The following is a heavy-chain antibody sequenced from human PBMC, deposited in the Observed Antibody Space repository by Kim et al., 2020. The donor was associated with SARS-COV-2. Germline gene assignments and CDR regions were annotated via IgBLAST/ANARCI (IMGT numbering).Heavy chain of an antibody. V-gene: IGHV4-38-2*02. D-gene: IGHD3-10*01. CDR2: IFHTGTS. CDR3: ARGLMVRGYDF. CDR1: GYSISSGYF. Sequence: SETLSLNCTVSGYSISSGYFWGWIRQSPGKGLEWIGSIFHTGTSYYSLSLKTRVSMSVNTSKNKFFLKVTSVTAADTAVYYCARGLMVRGYDFWGQGTLV. J-gene: IGHJ4*02.